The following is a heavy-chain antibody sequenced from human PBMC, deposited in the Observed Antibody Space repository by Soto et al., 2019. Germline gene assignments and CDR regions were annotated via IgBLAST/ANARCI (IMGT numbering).Heavy chain of an antibody. D-gene: IGHD2-2*01. CDR1: RNFG. Sequence: RNFGSSCISKTQREGLEWVSSISGTDDYTYYADSVKGRFTISRDNALNTLFLHMNNLRADDTAVYYCSKSGRQYAPASKAFFDSWGLGTPVTGS. CDR3: SKSGRQYAPASKAFFDS. V-gene: IGHV3-23*01. J-gene: IGHJ5*01. CDR2: ISGTDDYT.